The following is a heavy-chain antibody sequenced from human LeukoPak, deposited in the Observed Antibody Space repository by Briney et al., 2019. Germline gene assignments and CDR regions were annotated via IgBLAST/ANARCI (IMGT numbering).Heavy chain of an antibody. J-gene: IGHJ4*02. D-gene: IGHD1-14*01. CDR3: ASFGPSGTDGFDF. CDR1: GFTFSSYD. CDR2: IGAAGEM. V-gene: IGHV3-13*04. Sequence: GGSLRLSCAASGFTFSSYDMHWVRQATGKGLEWVSTIGAAGEMFYPGSVKGRFTISRDNSRNTMDLQMNSVRAEDTGVYYCASFGPSGTDGFDFWGQGTLVTVSS.